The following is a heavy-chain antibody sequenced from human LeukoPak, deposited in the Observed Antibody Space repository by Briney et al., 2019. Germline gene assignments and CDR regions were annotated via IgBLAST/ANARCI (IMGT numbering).Heavy chain of an antibody. Sequence: SETLSLTCTVSGGSFSSSDYYWGWIRQPPGKGLEWIGSIYHSGSTYYNPSLKSRVTISVDTSKNQFSLKLSSVTAADTAVYYCARARNDFWSGYYLNYFDYWGQGTLVTVSS. V-gene: IGHV4-39*07. CDR1: GGSFSSSDYY. CDR2: IYHSGST. J-gene: IGHJ4*02. D-gene: IGHD3-3*01. CDR3: ARARNDFWSGYYLNYFDY.